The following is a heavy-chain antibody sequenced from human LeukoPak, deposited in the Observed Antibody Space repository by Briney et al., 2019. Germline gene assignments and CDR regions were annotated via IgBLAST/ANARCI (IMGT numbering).Heavy chain of an antibody. CDR1: GFTFSSYA. D-gene: IGHD3-10*01. CDR2: ISYDGSNK. CDR3: ARDGVARGVIYRYGMDV. V-gene: IGHV3-30-3*01. J-gene: IGHJ6*02. Sequence: GRSLRLSCAASGFTFSSYAMHWVRQAPGKGLEWVAVISYDGSNKYYADSVKGRFTISRDNSKNTLYLQMNSLRAEDTAVYYCARDGVARGVIYRYGMDVWGQGTTVTVSS.